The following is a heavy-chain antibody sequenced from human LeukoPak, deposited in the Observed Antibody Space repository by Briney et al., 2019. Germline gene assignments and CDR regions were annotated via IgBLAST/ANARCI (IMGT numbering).Heavy chain of an antibody. Sequence: PSETLSLTCTVSGGSISSYYWSWIWQPPGKGLEWIGYIYYSGSTNYNPSLKSRVTISVDTSRNQFSLKLSSVTAADTAVYYCARSRGYSYGFDYWGQGTLVTVSS. V-gene: IGHV4-59*01. CDR3: ARSRGYSYGFDY. J-gene: IGHJ4*02. CDR2: IYYSGST. CDR1: GGSISSYY. D-gene: IGHD5-18*01.